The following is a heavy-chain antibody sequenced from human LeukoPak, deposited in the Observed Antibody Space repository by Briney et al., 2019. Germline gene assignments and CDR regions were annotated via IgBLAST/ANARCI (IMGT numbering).Heavy chain of an antibody. V-gene: IGHV3-48*04. CDR3: ARVPQLEYLLRDFDY. Sequence: PGRSLRLSCTTSGFILSNYGMHWVRQAPGKGLEWVSYISSSGSTIYYADSVKGRFTISRDNAKNSLYLQMNSLRAEDTAVYYCARVPQLEYLLRDFDYWGQGTLVTVSS. D-gene: IGHD2-2*01. CDR1: GFILSNYG. CDR2: ISSSGSTI. J-gene: IGHJ4*02.